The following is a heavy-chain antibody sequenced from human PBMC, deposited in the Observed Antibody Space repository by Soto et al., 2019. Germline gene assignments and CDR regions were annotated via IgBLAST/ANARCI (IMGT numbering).Heavy chain of an antibody. Sequence: EVQLVQSGAEVKKPGATVKISCKVSGYTFTDYYMHWVQQAPGKGLEWMGLVDPEDGETIYAEKFQGRVTITADTSTDTAYMELSSLRSEDTAVYYCATDSQIVTIVGVARGGMDVWGQGTTVTVSS. CDR1: GYTFTDYY. J-gene: IGHJ6*02. V-gene: IGHV1-69-2*01. D-gene: IGHD3-3*01. CDR2: VDPEDGET. CDR3: ATDSQIVTIVGVARGGMDV.